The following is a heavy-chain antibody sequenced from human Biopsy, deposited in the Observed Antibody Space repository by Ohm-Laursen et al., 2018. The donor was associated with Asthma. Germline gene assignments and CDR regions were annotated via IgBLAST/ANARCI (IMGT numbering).Heavy chain of an antibody. CDR3: ARIKIRIGAGTDRYFDL. J-gene: IGHJ2*01. CDR2: IDPNSGGT. D-gene: IGHD3-16*01. V-gene: IGHV1-2*06. Sequence: ASVKVSCKASGYPFTDYYVHWVRQAPGQGLEWMGRIDPNSGGTNYAQKFLGRVTMTRDTSVNTAFMVLSRLRSADTAVYYCARIKIRIGAGTDRYFDLRGRGTLVTVSS. CDR1: GYPFTDYY.